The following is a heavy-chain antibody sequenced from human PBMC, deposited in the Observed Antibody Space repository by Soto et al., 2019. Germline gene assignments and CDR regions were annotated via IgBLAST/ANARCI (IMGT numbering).Heavy chain of an antibody. CDR2: ISPDGSST. CDR1: GFTFSTHW. Sequence: EVQLVESGGGLVQPGGSLRLSCEASGFTFSTHWIHWVRQPPGKGLLWVSRISPDGSSTNYAGSVEGRFTVSRDNARNTLFLQMNSLRDDDTAEYYCVRATRGWYGIDYWGQGTLVTVSS. D-gene: IGHD6-19*01. J-gene: IGHJ4*02. CDR3: VRATRGWYGIDY. V-gene: IGHV3-74*01.